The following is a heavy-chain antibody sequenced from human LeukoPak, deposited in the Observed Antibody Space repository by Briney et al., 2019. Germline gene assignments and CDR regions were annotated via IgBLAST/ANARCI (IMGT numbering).Heavy chain of an antibody. CDR1: GGSISSGGYS. V-gene: IGHV4-61*08. CDR2: IYYSGST. J-gene: IGHJ6*02. CDR3: ASHSSYYYYGMDV. D-gene: IGHD2-15*01. Sequence: PSETLSLTCAVSGGSISSGGYSWSWIRQPPGKGLEWIGYIYYSGSTNYNPSLKSRVTISVDTSKNQFSLKLSSVTAADTAVYYCASHSSYYYYGMDVWGQGTTVTVSS.